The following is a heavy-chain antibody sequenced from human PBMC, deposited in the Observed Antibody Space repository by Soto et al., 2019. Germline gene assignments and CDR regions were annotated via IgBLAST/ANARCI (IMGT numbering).Heavy chain of an antibody. J-gene: IGHJ4*02. D-gene: IGHD3-10*01. V-gene: IGHV1-18*01. Sequence: ASVKVSCKASGYTFTSYGISWVRQAPGQGLEWMGWISAYNGNTNYAQKLQGRVTMTTDTSTSTAYMELRSLRSDDTAVYYCARDRYYGSGSRELDYWGQGTLVTVSS. CDR2: ISAYNGNT. CDR1: GYTFTSYG. CDR3: ARDRYYGSGSRELDY.